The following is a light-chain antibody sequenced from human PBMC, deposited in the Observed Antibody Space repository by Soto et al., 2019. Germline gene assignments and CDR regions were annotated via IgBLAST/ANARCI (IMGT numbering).Light chain of an antibody. Sequence: EIALTQSPATLSLFPGERATLSCRASQSLSSSLAWYQQKPGQAPRVLIYDTSTRATGIPARFSGSGSGTDFTLTISSLEPEDSAVYYCHQRSNWWPFGQGTRVEIK. CDR3: HQRSNWWP. CDR1: QSLSSS. CDR2: DTS. V-gene: IGKV3-11*01. J-gene: IGKJ1*01.